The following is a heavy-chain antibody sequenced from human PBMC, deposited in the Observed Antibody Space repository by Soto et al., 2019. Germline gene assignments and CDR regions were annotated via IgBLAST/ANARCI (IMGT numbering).Heavy chain of an antibody. Sequence: GGSLRLSCAASGFTFSSYSMNWVRQAPGKGLEWVSYISSSSSTIYYADSVKGRFTISRDNAKNSLYLQMNSLRAEDTAVYYCARDGGYSYGYAFDIWGQGTMVTVSS. J-gene: IGHJ3*02. D-gene: IGHD5-18*01. CDR2: ISSSSSTI. CDR1: GFTFSSYS. V-gene: IGHV3-48*04. CDR3: ARDGGYSYGYAFDI.